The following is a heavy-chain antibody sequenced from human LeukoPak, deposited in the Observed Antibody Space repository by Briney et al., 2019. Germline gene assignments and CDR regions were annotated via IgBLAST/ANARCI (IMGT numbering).Heavy chain of an antibody. CDR1: GFTFSTFA. CDR2: IFPSGGEI. Sequence: GGSLRLSCAASGFTFSTFAMIWVRQPPGKGLEWVSSIFPSGGEIHYADSVKGRFTISRDNTKNLLYLEMNSLRAEDTAMYFCVRDVGAVRGEVYFDYWGQGTLVTVSS. CDR3: VRDVGAVRGEVYFDY. V-gene: IGHV3-23*01. J-gene: IGHJ4*02. D-gene: IGHD3-10*01.